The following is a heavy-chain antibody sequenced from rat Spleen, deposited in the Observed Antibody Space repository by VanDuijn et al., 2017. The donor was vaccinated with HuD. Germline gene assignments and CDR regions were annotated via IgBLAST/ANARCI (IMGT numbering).Heavy chain of an antibody. J-gene: IGHJ3*01. V-gene: IGHV5-29*01. CDR1: GFTFSNYG. Sequence: EVQLVESGGGLVQPGRSLKLSCAASGFTFSNYGMAWVRQAPTKGLEWVATISYDGSSTYYRDSVKGRFTISRDNAKSTLYLQMDSLRSEDTATYYCARHGLGEDYWGQGTLVTVSS. D-gene: IGHD5-1*01. CDR2: ISYDGSST. CDR3: ARHGLGEDY.